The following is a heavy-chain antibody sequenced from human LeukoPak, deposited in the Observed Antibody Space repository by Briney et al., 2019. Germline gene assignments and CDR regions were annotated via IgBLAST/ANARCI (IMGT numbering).Heavy chain of an antibody. CDR2: ISSSSSYI. V-gene: IGHV3-21*01. CDR1: GFTFSSYS. J-gene: IGHJ4*02. CDR3: AKDARRTFGLSSGLYRGSYYFDY. Sequence: PGGSLRLSCAASGFTFSSYSMNWVRQAPGKGLEWVSSISSSSSYIYYADSLKGRFTISRDNAKNSLYLQMNSLRAEDTAVYYCAKDARRTFGLSSGLYRGSYYFDYWGQGTLVTVSS. D-gene: IGHD6-19*01.